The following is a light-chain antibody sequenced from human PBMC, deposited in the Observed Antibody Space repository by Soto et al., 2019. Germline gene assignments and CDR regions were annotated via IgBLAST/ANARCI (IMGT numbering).Light chain of an antibody. CDR2: EGS. CDR3: CSYAGSSTVV. V-gene: IGLV2-23*01. J-gene: IGLJ2*01. Sequence: QSALTQPASVSGSPGQSITISCTGSSSDVGSYNLVSWYQQHPGKAPKLMIYEGSKRPSGVSNRFSGSKSGNTASLTISGLQDEDEDDYYCCSYAGSSTVVFGGGTKVTVL. CDR1: SSDVGSYNL.